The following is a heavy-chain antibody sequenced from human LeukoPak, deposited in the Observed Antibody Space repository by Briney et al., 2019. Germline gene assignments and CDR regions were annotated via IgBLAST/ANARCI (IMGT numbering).Heavy chain of an antibody. CDR1: GGTFSSYA. J-gene: IGHJ6*02. CDR3: AFRRAYCSSTSCYGSAYYYYGMDV. V-gene: IGHV1-69*01. CDR2: IIPILGTA. D-gene: IGHD2-2*01. Sequence: ASVTVSCKASGGTFSSYASSWVRQAPGQALEWMGGIIPILGTANYAQKLQGRVTITADDSTSTAYMELSSLRSEDTAVYYCAFRRAYCSSTSCYGSAYYYYGMDVWGQGTTVTVSS.